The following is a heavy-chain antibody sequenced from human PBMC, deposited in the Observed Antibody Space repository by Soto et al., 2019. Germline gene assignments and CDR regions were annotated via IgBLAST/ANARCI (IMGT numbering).Heavy chain of an antibody. CDR2: ISAYNGNT. Sequence: ASVKVSCKASGYTFTSYGISWVRQAPGQGLEWMGWISAYNGNTNYAQKLQGRVTMTTDTSTSTAYMELRSLRSDDTAVYYCAREKDYDFWSGYYPLQDYYYYYMDVWGKGTTVTVSS. D-gene: IGHD3-3*01. V-gene: IGHV1-18*01. CDR3: AREKDYDFWSGYYPLQDYYYYYMDV. CDR1: GYTFTSYG. J-gene: IGHJ6*03.